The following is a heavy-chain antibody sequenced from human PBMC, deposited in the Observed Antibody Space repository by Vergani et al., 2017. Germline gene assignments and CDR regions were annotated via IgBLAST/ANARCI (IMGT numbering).Heavy chain of an antibody. Sequence: QLHLQESGPGLVKPSETLSLTCTVSGGSITSSSYYWGWIRQPPGKGLEWIGNIYHSGGAYYNPSLKGRVTISVDTSKNQFSLEVTSVTAADTAIYFCARTESFILRDFHGALWGQGTLVTVSS. D-gene: IGHD3-9*01. V-gene: IGHV4-39*01. CDR2: IYHSGGA. CDR3: ARTESFILRDFHGAL. CDR1: GGSITSSSYY. J-gene: IGHJ4*02.